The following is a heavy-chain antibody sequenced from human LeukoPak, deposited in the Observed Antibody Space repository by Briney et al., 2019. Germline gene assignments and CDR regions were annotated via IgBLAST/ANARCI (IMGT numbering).Heavy chain of an antibody. D-gene: IGHD3-10*01. Sequence: ASVKVSCKASGYTFTSYGISWVRHAPGQGLEWMGWISAYNGNTNYAQKLQGRVTMTTDTSTSTAYMELRSLRSDDTAVYYCARDSRHGGYYYYMDVWGKGTTVTVSS. CDR2: ISAYNGNT. V-gene: IGHV1-18*01. CDR1: GYTFTSYG. J-gene: IGHJ6*03. CDR3: ARDSRHGGYYYYMDV.